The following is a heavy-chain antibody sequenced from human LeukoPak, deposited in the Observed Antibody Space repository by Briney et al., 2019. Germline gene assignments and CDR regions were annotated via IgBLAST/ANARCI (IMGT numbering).Heavy chain of an antibody. D-gene: IGHD6-19*01. V-gene: IGHV4-59*01. CDR3: ARDSSSGWYALDY. CDR1: GGSISIYY. J-gene: IGHJ4*02. Sequence: SETLSLTCTVSGGSISIYYWSWIRQPPGKGLEWIGYVYYSGSTNYNPSLKSRVTISLDTSKNQFSLKLSSVTAADTAVYYCARDSSSGWYALDYWGQGTLVTVSS. CDR2: VYYSGST.